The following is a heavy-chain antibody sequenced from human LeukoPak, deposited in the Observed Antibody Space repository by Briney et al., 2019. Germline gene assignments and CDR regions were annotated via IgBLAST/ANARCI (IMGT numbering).Heavy chain of an antibody. CDR2: ISYDERNK. J-gene: IGHJ4*02. CDR3: AKGSNSGYYYFDY. V-gene: IGHV3-30*18. Sequence: ARSLRLSCAAPGFTFSNYGMHWVRQAPGKGLEWVASISYDERNKYYVDSVKGRFTTSRDNSKNTLYLQMISLRVEDTGVYYCAKGSNSGYYYFDYWGQGTLVTVSS. CDR1: GFTFSNYG. D-gene: IGHD6-19*01.